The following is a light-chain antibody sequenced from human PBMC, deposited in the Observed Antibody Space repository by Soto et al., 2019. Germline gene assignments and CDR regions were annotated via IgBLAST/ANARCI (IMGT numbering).Light chain of an antibody. CDR2: AAS. CDR3: QQTYNPPRT. V-gene: IGKV1-39*01. J-gene: IGKJ1*01. CDR1: QSITTY. Sequence: DIPMTQSPSSLSASVGDRVTITCRASQSITTYFNWYQQKPGKVPKFLIYAASMLQSGVSSRFSGSGSGTDFTLTISSLQPEDFATYYCQQTYNPPRTFGQGTKVEIK.